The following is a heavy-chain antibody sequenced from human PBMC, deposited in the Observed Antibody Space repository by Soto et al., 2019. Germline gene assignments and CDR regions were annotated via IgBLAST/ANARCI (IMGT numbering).Heavy chain of an antibody. Sequence: SETLSLTCTVSGGSISSSSYYWGWIRQPPGKGLEWIGSIYYSGSTYYNTSLKSRVTISVDTSKNQFSLKLSSVTAADTAVYYCARRGGYSGYEENWFDPWGQGTLVTVSS. CDR1: GGSISSSSYY. CDR3: ARRGGYSGYEENWFDP. D-gene: IGHD5-12*01. J-gene: IGHJ5*02. CDR2: IYYSGST. V-gene: IGHV4-39*01.